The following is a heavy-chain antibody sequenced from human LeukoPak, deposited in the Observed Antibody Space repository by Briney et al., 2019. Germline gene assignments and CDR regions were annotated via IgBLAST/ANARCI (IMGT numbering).Heavy chain of an antibody. D-gene: IGHD3-10*01. Sequence: ASVKVSCKASGYTFTSYGISWVRQAPGQGLEWMGWISAYNGNTNYAQKLQGRVTMTTDTSTSTAYMELRSLRSDDTAVYYCARQRRVLKRGGSGYYGSGSYSIAYYFDYWGQGTLVNVSS. CDR1: GYTFTSYG. CDR2: ISAYNGNT. CDR3: ARQRRVLKRGGSGYYGSGSYSIAYYFDY. J-gene: IGHJ4*02. V-gene: IGHV1-18*04.